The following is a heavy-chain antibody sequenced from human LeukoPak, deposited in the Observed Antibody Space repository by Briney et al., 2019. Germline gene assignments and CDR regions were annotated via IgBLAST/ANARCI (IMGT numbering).Heavy chain of an antibody. CDR3: ARDRRSSSSNSILFDY. V-gene: IGHV1-18*01. J-gene: IGHJ4*02. D-gene: IGHD6-6*01. CDR2: IGAYNGNT. CDR1: GYTVTNYG. Sequence: ASVKVSCKASGYTVTNYGVSWVRQAPGQGLEWMGWIGAYNGNTNYAQKLQGRVTMTTDTSTSTAYMELRSLRSDDTAGCYRARDRRSSSSNSILFDYWGQGTVVTVSS.